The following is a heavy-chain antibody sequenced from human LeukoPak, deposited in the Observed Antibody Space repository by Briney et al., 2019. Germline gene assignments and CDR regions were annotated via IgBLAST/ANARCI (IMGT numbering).Heavy chain of an antibody. D-gene: IGHD3-22*01. CDR1: GFTFSSYA. J-gene: IGHJ2*01. Sequence: GGSLRLSCAASGFTFSSYAMSWVRQAPGKGLEWVSAISGSGGSTYYADSVKGRFTISRDNSKNTLYLQMNSLRAEDTAAYYCAKGYDSSGYWSSFWYFDLWGRGTLVTVSS. V-gene: IGHV3-23*01. CDR3: AKGYDSSGYWSSFWYFDL. CDR2: ISGSGGST.